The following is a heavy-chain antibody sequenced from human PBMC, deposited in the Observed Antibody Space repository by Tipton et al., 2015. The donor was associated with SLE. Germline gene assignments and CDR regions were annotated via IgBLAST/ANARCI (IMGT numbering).Heavy chain of an antibody. Sequence: TLSLTCAVYGGSFSGYYWTWIRQSPGRGLEWIGDINHSGSSNYNPSLKSRVTISLDTSKNQVSLKLSSVTAADTAVYYCARVWGSNGWSQDYWYFDLWGRGTLVTVSS. CDR1: GGSFSGYY. CDR2: INHSGSS. D-gene: IGHD6-13*01. CDR3: ARVWGSNGWSQDYWYFDL. J-gene: IGHJ2*01. V-gene: IGHV4-34*01.